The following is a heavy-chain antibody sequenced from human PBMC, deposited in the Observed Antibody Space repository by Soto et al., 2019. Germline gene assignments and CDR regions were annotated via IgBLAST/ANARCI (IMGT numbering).Heavy chain of an antibody. J-gene: IGHJ5*02. D-gene: IGHD6-13*01. CDR3: ARDTGGIAAAGTLVFDP. V-gene: IGHV4-31*03. Sequence: SETLSLTCTVSGGSISSGGYYWSWIRQHPGKGLEWIGYIYYSGSTYYIPSLKSRVTISVDTSKNQFSLKLSSVTAADTAVYYCARDTGGIAAAGTLVFDPWGQGTLVTVSS. CDR1: GGSISSGGYY. CDR2: IYYSGST.